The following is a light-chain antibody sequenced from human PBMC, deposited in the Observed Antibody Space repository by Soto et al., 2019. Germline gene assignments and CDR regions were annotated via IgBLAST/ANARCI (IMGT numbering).Light chain of an antibody. CDR3: SSYASDSTHV. Sequence: QSVLTQPASVSGSPGQSITISCTGTSSDIGAYNYVSWYRQHPGEAPKVIIYEVTHRPSGISSRFSGSKSGNTASLTISGLQAEDEADYYCSSYASDSTHVFGGGTQLTVL. J-gene: IGLJ7*01. CDR2: EVT. V-gene: IGLV2-14*01. CDR1: SSDIGAYNY.